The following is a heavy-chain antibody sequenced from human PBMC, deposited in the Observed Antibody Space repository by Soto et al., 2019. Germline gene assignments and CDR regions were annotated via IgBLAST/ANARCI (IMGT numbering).Heavy chain of an antibody. Sequence: ASVKVSCKASGXTFSSYAISWVRQAPGQGLEWMGGIIPIFGTANYAQKFQGRVTITADESTSTAYMELSSLRSEDTAVYYCEYQVGELSLYPFWGQGTMVTVSS. CDR1: GXTFSSYA. J-gene: IGHJ3*01. CDR2: IIPIFGTA. D-gene: IGHD3-16*02. V-gene: IGHV1-69*13. CDR3: EYQVGELSLYPF.